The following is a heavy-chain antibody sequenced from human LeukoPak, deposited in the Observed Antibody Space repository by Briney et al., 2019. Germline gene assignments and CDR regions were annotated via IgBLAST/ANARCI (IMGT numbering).Heavy chain of an antibody. D-gene: IGHD5-12*01. CDR2: ISSSSSYI. CDR1: GFTFSSYS. J-gene: IGHJ5*02. Sequence: GGSLRLSCAASGFTFSSYSMNWVRQAPGKGLEWVSSISSSSSYIYYADSVKGRFTISRDNAKNSLYLQMNSLRAEDTAVYYWTRDRSGYDKGWFDPWGQGTLVTVSS. CDR3: TRDRSGYDKGWFDP. V-gene: IGHV3-21*01.